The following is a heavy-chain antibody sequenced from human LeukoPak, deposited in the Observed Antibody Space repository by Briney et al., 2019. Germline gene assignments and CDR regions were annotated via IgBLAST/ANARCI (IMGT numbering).Heavy chain of an antibody. J-gene: IGHJ4*02. Sequence: SETLSLTCGVSGGSITNTNYWTWVRQPPGKGLEWIGEVNLQGSINYNPSLMGRVAISVDTSENHISLQLTSVTAADTAVYYCAREGGPYRPLDYSGQGTLVTVSS. CDR3: AREGGPYRPLDY. CDR1: GGSITNTNY. V-gene: IGHV4-4*02. CDR2: VNLQGSI.